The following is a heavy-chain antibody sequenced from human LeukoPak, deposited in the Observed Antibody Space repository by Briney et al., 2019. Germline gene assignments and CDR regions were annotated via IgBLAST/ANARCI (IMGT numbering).Heavy chain of an antibody. CDR2: INLSGST. J-gene: IGHJ6*02. D-gene: IGHD3-16*02. CDR3: ARAWITFGGVIVIPAGYYYYGMDV. V-gene: IGHV4-34*01. Sequence: PSETLSLTCAVYGGSFSGYYWSWLRQPPGKGLEWVGEINLSGSTNYNPSLKSRVTISVDTSKNQFSLKLSSVTAADTAVYYCARAWITFGGVIVIPAGYYYYGMDVWGQGTTVTVSS. CDR1: GGSFSGYY.